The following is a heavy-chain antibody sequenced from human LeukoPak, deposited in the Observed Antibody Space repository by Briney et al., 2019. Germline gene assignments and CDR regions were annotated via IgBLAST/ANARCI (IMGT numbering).Heavy chain of an antibody. D-gene: IGHD3-3*01. Sequence: PSETLSLTCTVSGGSISSGDYYWSWIRQHPGKGLEWIGYIYYSGSTYYNPSLKSRVTISVDTSKNQFSLKLSSVTAADTAVYYCARADYDFWSGERYGMDVWGQGTTVTVSS. CDR3: ARADYDFWSGERYGMDV. CDR2: IYYSGST. CDR1: GGSISSGDYY. V-gene: IGHV4-31*03. J-gene: IGHJ6*02.